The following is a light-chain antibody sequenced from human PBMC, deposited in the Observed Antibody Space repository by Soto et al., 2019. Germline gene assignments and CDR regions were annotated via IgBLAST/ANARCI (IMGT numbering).Light chain of an antibody. V-gene: IGKV1-5*03. CDR1: QTIDSW. J-gene: IGKJ1*01. CDR2: KAS. Sequence: DIQMTQNTSSVSASVGDRVTITFRASQTIDSWLAWYQQRPGKPPNLLIYKASTLASGVPSMFSGSGSGTEFTLTLNSLQPDDFAPYYCQQYHIYSGTFGQGTKVDIK. CDR3: QQYHIYSGT.